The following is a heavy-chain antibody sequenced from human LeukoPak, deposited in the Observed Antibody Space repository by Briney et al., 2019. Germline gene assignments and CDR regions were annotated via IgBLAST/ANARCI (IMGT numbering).Heavy chain of an antibody. Sequence: GRSLRLSCAASGISSRNYAMSWVRQAPARGPEWVSSLRGNDETFYADSVKGRFTLSRDDSRNTVYLQLNNLRVEDTAIYYCARASWVSDPDAVRWGQGTQVTVSS. J-gene: IGHJ4*02. CDR2: LRGNDET. CDR3: ARASWVSDPDAVR. D-gene: IGHD3-10*01. V-gene: IGHV3-23*01. CDR1: GISSRNYA.